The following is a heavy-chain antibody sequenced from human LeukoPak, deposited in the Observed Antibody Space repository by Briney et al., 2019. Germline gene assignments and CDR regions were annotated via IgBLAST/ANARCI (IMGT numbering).Heavy chain of an antibody. D-gene: IGHD3-22*01. CDR1: GGSISSSSYY. CDR2: IYYSGST. V-gene: IGHV4-39*01. J-gene: IGHJ3*02. Sequence: SETLSLTCTVSGGSISSSSYYWGWIRQPPGKGLEWIGSIYYSGSTYYNPSLKSRVTISVDTSKNQFSLKLSSVTAADTAVYYCARHRMYYYDSSGRGVANAFDIWGQGTMVTVSS. CDR3: ARHRMYYYDSSGRGVANAFDI.